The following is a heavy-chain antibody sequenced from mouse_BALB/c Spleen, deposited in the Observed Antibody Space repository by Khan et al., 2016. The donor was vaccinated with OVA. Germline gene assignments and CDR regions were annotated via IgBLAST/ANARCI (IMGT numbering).Heavy chain of an antibody. J-gene: IGHJ4*01. Sequence: EVQLQQSGAELVKPGASVKLSCTVSGFNIKDTYMHWVKQRPEQGLEWIGRIDPANDNTKYDPKLQGKATITAETSSNTAHLQHSSLTYEDTAVYYGARSSAYDRYGYAMDYWGQGTAVTVSA. D-gene: IGHD2-14*01. CDR3: ARSSAYDRYGYAMDY. V-gene: IGHV14-3*02. CDR2: IDPANDNT. CDR1: GFNIKDTY.